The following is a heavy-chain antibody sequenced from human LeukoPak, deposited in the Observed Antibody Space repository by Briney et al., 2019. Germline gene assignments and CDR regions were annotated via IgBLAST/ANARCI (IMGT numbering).Heavy chain of an antibody. Sequence: RLXCAASGFTVSSNYMSWVRQAPGKGLEWVSVIYSGGSTYYADSVKGRFTISRDNSKNTLYLQMNSLRAEDTAVYYCASLGGSFDYWGQGTLVTVSS. CDR2: IYSGGST. CDR3: ASLGGSFDY. CDR1: GFTVSSNY. V-gene: IGHV3-53*01. J-gene: IGHJ4*02. D-gene: IGHD2-15*01.